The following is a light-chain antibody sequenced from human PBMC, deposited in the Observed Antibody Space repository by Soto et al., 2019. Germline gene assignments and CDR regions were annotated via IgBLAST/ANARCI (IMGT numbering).Light chain of an antibody. CDR2: EVT. J-gene: IGLJ1*01. CDR1: SRDIGNNNY. Sequence: QSALTQPPSASGSPGQSVTISCTGNSRDIGNNNYVSWYQQHPGKAPKLMIYEVTKRPSGVPDRFSGSKSGNTASLTVSGLQAEDEADYYCCSYAGSRSFGPGTKVTVL. V-gene: IGLV2-8*01. CDR3: CSYAGSRS.